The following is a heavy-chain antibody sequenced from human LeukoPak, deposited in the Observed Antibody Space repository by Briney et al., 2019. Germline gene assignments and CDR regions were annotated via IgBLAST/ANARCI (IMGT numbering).Heavy chain of an antibody. CDR1: GYTFTGYY. D-gene: IGHD7-27*01. V-gene: IGHV1-2*02. CDR2: INPNSGGT. Sequence: GSVKVSCKASGYTFTGYYMHWVRQAPGQGLEWMGWINPNSGGTNYAQKFQGRVTMTRDTSISTAYMELSRLRSDDTAVYYCARAAGAWYYFDYWGQGTLVTVSS. J-gene: IGHJ4*02. CDR3: ARAAGAWYYFDY.